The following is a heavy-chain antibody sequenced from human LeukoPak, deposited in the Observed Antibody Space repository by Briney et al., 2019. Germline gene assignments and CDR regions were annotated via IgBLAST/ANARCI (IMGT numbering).Heavy chain of an antibody. CDR2: IYPGDSDT. J-gene: IGHJ4*02. V-gene: IGHV5-51*01. Sequence: GESLKISCKGSGYNFTSYWIGWVRQMPGKGLEWMGIIYPGDSDTRYSPSFQGQVTISADKSISTAYLQWSSLKASDTAMYYCARRYSSSWYYFDYWGQGTLVTVSS. CDR1: GYNFTSYW. CDR3: ARRYSSSWYYFDY. D-gene: IGHD6-13*01.